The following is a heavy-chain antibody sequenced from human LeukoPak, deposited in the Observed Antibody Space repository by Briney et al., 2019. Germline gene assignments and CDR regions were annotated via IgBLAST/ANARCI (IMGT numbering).Heavy chain of an antibody. CDR1: GGSISSGSYY. D-gene: IGHD2-15*01. CDR2: IYTSGST. J-gene: IGHJ6*03. Sequence: SQTLSLTCTVSGGSISSGSYYWSWIRQPAGKGLEWIGRIYTSGSTNYNPSLKSRVTISVGTSKNQFSLRLSSVTAADTAVYYCARAHLGYCSGGSCYPYYMDVWGKGTTVTVSS. V-gene: IGHV4-61*02. CDR3: ARAHLGYCSGGSCYPYYMDV.